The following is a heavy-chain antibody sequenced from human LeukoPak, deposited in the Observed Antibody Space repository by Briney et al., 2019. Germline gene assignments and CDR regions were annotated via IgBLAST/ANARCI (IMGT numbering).Heavy chain of an antibody. V-gene: IGHV3-30*02. CDR2: IRYDGSNK. D-gene: IGHD1-14*01. Sequence: GGSLRLSCAASGFTFSSYGMHWVRQAPGKGLEWVAFIRYDGSNKYYADSVKGRFTISRDNSKNTLYLQMNSLRAEDTAVYYCAKGPVDAIRNAFDIWGQGTMVIVSS. CDR1: GFTFSSYG. J-gene: IGHJ3*02. CDR3: AKGPVDAIRNAFDI.